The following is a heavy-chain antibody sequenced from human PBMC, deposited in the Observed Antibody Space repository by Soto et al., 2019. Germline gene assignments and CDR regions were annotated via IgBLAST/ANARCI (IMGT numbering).Heavy chain of an antibody. V-gene: IGHV6-1*01. J-gene: IGHJ5*02. CDR3: ARDSGDYYDSSGYSYNWFDP. CDR1: GDSVSSNSAA. Sequence: SQTLSLTCAISGDSVSSNSAAWNWIRQPPSRGLEWLGRTYYRSKWNNDYAVSVKSRITINPDTSKNEFSLQLNSVTPEDAAVYYCARDSGDYYDSSGYSYNWFDPWGQGTLVTVSS. D-gene: IGHD3-22*01. CDR2: TYYRSKWNN.